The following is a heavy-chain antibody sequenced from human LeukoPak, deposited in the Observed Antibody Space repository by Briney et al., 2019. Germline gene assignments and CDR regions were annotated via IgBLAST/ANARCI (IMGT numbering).Heavy chain of an antibody. Sequence: PSETLSLTCTVSGGSISSYYWSWIRQPAGQGMEWIGDINHSGSTNYNPSLKSRVTISVDTSKNQFSLKLSSVPAADTAVYYCARGVVYQGYGPAGLDYWGQGTLVAVSS. J-gene: IGHJ4*02. D-gene: IGHD5-18*01. V-gene: IGHV4-59*12. CDR1: GGSISSYY. CDR3: ARGVVYQGYGPAGLDY. CDR2: INHSGST.